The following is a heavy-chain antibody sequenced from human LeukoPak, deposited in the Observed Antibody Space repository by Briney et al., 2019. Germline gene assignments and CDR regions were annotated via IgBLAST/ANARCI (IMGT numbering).Heavy chain of an antibody. V-gene: IGHV3-21*01. CDR1: GFTFSSYS. CDR3: ARVFDDILPGSTGGDYYGMDV. D-gene: IGHD3-9*01. CDR2: ISSSSSYI. J-gene: IGHJ6*02. Sequence: PGGSLRLSCAASGFTFSSYSMNWVRQAPGKGLEWVSSISSSSSYIYYADSVKGRFTISRDNAKNSLYLQMNSLRAEDTAVYYCARVFDDILPGSTGGDYYGMDVWGQGTTVTVSS.